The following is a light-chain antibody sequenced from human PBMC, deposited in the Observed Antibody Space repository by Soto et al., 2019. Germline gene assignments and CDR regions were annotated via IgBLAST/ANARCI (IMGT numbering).Light chain of an antibody. CDR1: QDISNF. V-gene: IGKV1-27*01. CDR2: AAS. J-gene: IGKJ4*01. Sequence: DIQMTQSPSSLSAFVGDTVTITCRASQDISNFLAWYQQKPGKVPKLLIYAASTLQSWVPSRFSGSGSGTDFTLTISSLQPEDVATYYCQKCKIAPFTFGGGTKVEMK. CDR3: QKCKIAPFT.